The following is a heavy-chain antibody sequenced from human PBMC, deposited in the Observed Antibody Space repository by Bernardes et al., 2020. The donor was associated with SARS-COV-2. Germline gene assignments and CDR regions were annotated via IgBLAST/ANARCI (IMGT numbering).Heavy chain of an antibody. D-gene: IGHD6-19*01. V-gene: IGHV3-30*18. J-gene: IGHJ4*02. CDR3: AKDGAPPGSGWSTYYFDY. CDR1: GFTFSSYG. CDR2: ISYDGSNK. Sequence: GGSLRLSCAASGFTFSSYGMHWVRQAPGKGLAWVAVISYDGSNKYYADSVKGRFTISRDNSKNTLYLQMNSLRAEDTAVYYCAKDGAPPGSGWSTYYFDYWGQGTLVTVSS.